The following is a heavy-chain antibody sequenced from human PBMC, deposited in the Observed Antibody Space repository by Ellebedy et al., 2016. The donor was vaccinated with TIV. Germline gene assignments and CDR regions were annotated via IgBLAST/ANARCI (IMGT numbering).Heavy chain of an antibody. CDR3: ARDLCSSWNMSCGNGAFDI. CDR2: ISATSSYT. V-gene: IGHV3-11*05. J-gene: IGHJ3*02. CDR1: GFTLSDFY. D-gene: IGHD6-13*01. Sequence: GESLNISXAASGFTLSDFYMGWIRQAPGKGLEWISYISATSSYTNYLDSVEGRFTTSRDNSKNSLYLQMNSLRAEDTAVYYCARDLCSSWNMSCGNGAFDIWGQGTLVTVSS.